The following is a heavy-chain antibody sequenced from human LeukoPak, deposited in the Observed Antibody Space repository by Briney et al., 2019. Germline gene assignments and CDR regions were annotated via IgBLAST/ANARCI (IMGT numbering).Heavy chain of an antibody. CDR2: IYSGHNA. V-gene: IGHV3-53*01. CDR1: GFTVSSSY. D-gene: IGHD7-27*01. J-gene: IGHJ3*02. CDR3: AREIGQLGGAFAI. Sequence: GGSLRLSCAASGFTVSSSYMTWVRQAPGKGLEWVSVIYSGHNAYYTDSVKDPFSISRDNSKNTLYLQMNSLRAEDTDVYYCAREIGQLGGAFAIWGQGTIVTVSS.